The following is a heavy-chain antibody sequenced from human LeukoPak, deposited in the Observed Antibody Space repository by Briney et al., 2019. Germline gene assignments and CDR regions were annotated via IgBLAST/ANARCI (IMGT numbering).Heavy chain of an antibody. J-gene: IGHJ6*02. CDR2: ISYDGSNK. CDR3: ARGAYDSSGYAYYYYYGMDV. CDR1: GFTFSSYA. D-gene: IGHD3-22*01. Sequence: PGRSLRLSCAASGFTFSSYAMHWVRQAPGKGLEWVAVISYDGSNKYYADSVKGRFTISRDNSKNTLYLQMNSLRAEDTAVYYCARGAYDSSGYAYYYYYGMDVWGQGTTVTVSS. V-gene: IGHV3-30-3*01.